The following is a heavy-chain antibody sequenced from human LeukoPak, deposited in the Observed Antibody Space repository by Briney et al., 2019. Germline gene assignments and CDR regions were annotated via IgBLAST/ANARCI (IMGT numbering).Heavy chain of an antibody. CDR3: AKYLYDRSGYYYANPTDY. D-gene: IGHD3-22*01. CDR2: VSGRGYNT. V-gene: IGHV3-23*01. Sequence: GGSLRLSCAASGFTFSSYAMSWARQAPGKGLEWVSAVSGRGYNTYYADSVKGRFTISRDNSKNTVFLQMNSLRVEDTAVYYCAKYLYDRSGYYYANPTDYWGQGTLVTVSS. CDR1: GFTFSSYA. J-gene: IGHJ4*02.